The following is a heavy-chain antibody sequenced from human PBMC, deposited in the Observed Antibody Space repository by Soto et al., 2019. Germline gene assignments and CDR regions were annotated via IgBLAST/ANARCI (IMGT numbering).Heavy chain of an antibody. Sequence: EVQLLESGGGLVQPGGSRRLSCAASGFTFSNYAMTWVRQAPGMGLEWVSSISGSGGSTYYADSVKGRFTISRDNSKDTVSLQTNSRRAEDMALYYCAPSAYCLSADCREDYRGMDVWGRGPTVTVSS. D-gene: IGHD4-4*01. J-gene: IGHJ6*01. CDR3: APSAYCLSADCREDYRGMDV. CDR1: GFTFSNYA. CDR2: ISGSGGST. V-gene: IGHV3-23*01.